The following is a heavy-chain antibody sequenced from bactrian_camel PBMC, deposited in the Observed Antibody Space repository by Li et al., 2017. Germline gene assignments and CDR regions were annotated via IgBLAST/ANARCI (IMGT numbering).Heavy chain of an antibody. V-gene: IGHV3S31*01. CDR3: ATTDRSVDYCTSGHFGTYNY. J-gene: IGHJ4*01. CDR1: GYTRVAKC. Sequence: DVQLVESGGGSVQAGGSLRLSCAASGYTRVAKCFGWFRQAPGKEREGLASIYTDGTSTYYVDSVKDRFTISRDTVKNMVFLEMNSLKPEDTAMYYCATTDRSVDYCTSGHFGTYNYYGQGTQVTVSS. CDR2: IYTDGTST. D-gene: IGHD7*01.